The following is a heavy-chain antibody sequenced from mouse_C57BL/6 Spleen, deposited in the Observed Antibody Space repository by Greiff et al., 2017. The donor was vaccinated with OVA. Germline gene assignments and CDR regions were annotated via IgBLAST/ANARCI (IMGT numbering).Heavy chain of an antibody. CDR3: ARLGYSDY. J-gene: IGHJ2*01. CDR1: GFTFSDYG. V-gene: IGHV5-17*01. Sequence: EVQLQESGGGLVKPGGSLKLSCAASGFTFSDYGMHWVRQAPEKGLEWVAYISSGSSTFYYADTVKGRFTISRDNAKNTLFLQMTRLRAEDTAMYYCARLGYSDYWGQGTTLTVSS. CDR2: ISSGSSTF. D-gene: IGHD2-3*01.